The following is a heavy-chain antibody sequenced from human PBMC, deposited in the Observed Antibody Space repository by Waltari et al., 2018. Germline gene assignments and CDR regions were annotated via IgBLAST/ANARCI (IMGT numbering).Heavy chain of an antibody. CDR1: GGSISSSSYY. CDR2: IYYNGGT. J-gene: IGHJ4*02. Sequence: QMQLQESGPGLVKPSETLSLTCTVSGGSISSSSYYWGWIRQPPGKGLEWIETIYYNGGTQYNPSLRSRVTISIDTSKNQFSLSLSSVTAADTAVYYCAREARVGASASGGYWGQGTLVTVSS. CDR3: AREARVGASASGGY. V-gene: IGHV4-39*07. D-gene: IGHD1-26*01.